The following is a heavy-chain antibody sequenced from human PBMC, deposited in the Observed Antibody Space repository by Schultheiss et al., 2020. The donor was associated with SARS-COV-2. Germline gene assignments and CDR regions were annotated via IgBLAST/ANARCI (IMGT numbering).Heavy chain of an antibody. V-gene: IGHV5-51*01. CDR2: IYHGDSDT. CDR3: AGHEDDYDWFDP. CDR1: GYTFTSYW. Sequence: GESLKISCKASGYTFTSYWIGWVRQMPGKGLEWMGIIYHGDSDTRYSPSFQGQVTISADTSISTAYLQWSSLKASDTAMYYCAGHEDDYDWFDPWGQGTLVTVSS. J-gene: IGHJ5*02. D-gene: IGHD5-12*01.